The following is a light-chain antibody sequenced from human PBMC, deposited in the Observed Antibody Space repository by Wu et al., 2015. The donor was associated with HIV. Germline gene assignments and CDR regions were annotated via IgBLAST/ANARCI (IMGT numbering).Light chain of an antibody. V-gene: IGKV1-5*03. CDR2: KAS. CDR1: QSIGNW. Sequence: QMTPVSFHPAASXGDRVTITCRASQSIGNWLAWFQQKRGKAPNLLIYKASSLKSGVSSRFSGSASGTEFTLTINSLQPDDFATYYCQQYHRYPYTFGQGTNLEIK. CDR3: QQYHRYPYT. J-gene: IGKJ2*01.